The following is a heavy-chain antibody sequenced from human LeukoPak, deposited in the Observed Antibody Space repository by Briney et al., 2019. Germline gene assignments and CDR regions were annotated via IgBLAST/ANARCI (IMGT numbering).Heavy chain of an antibody. Sequence: PSETLSLTCTVSGGSISSTAYYWGWIRQPPGRGLEWIATIYYSGTTHYNPSLESRVTISVDTSKNQFSLKLSSVTAADTSVYYCSRQGVRGTYYYAMDVWGQGTTVTVSS. V-gene: IGHV4-39*01. CDR3: SRQGVRGTYYYAMDV. CDR2: IYYSGTT. J-gene: IGHJ6*02. D-gene: IGHD3-10*01. CDR1: GGSISSTAYY.